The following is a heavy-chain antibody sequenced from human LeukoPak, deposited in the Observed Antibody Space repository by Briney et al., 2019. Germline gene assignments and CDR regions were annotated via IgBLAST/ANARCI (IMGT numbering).Heavy chain of an antibody. V-gene: IGHV1-69*13. D-gene: IGHD2-2*01. CDR3: ARDSGRYCSSTSRYAGDY. CDR2: IIPIFGTA. Sequence: SVKVSCKASGGTFSSYAISWVRQAPGQGLEWMGGIIPIFGTANYAQKFQGRVTITADESTSTAYMELSSLRSEDTAVYYCARDSGRYCSSTSRYAGDYWGQGTLVTVSS. CDR1: GGTFSSYA. J-gene: IGHJ4*02.